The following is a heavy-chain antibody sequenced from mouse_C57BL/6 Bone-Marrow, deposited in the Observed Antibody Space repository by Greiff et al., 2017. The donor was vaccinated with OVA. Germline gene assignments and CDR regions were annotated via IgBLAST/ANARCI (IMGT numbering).Heavy chain of an antibody. D-gene: IGHD3-2*02. Sequence: QVQLQQPGAELVKPGASVKLSCKASGYTFTSYWMHWVKQRPGRGLEWIGRIDPNSGGTKYNEKFKSKATLTVDKPSSTAYMQLSSRTSEDSAVYYCGSTAQATGTYDYFDYWGQGTTLTVSS. CDR2: IDPNSGGT. CDR3: GSTAQATGTYDYFDY. J-gene: IGHJ2*01. V-gene: IGHV1-72*01. CDR1: GYTFTSYW.